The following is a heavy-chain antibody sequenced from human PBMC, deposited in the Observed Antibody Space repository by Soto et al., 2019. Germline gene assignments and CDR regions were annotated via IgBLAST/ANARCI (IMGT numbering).Heavy chain of an antibody. J-gene: IGHJ4*02. CDR3: ASELSAQYVDF. CDR1: GGTFSSHG. CDR2: IIPTFGTP. D-gene: IGHD2-21*01. Sequence: QVQLVQSGTVVQRRGSSVKVSCQASGGTFSSHGMAWVRQAPGQGLEWMGGIIPTFGTPTYAPKFQGRITITAAKSTNTAYMELSSLRSEDTGFYYCASELSAQYVDFCGQGTLITVSS. V-gene: IGHV1-69*06.